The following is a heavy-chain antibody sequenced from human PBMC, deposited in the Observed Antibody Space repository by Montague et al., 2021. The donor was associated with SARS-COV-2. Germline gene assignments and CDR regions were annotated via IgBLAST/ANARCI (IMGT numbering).Heavy chain of an antibody. CDR1: GGSISSYY. J-gene: IGHJ2*01. D-gene: IGHD3-22*01. V-gene: IGHV4-59*01. CDR2: IYYSGST. Sequence: SETLSLTCTVSGGSISSYYWSWIRQPPGKGLEWIGYIYYSGSTNYNPSLKSRITISVDTSKNQFSLKLSSVTAADTAVYYCARGPQEYRITMIVVDYWYFDLWGSGTLVTVSS. CDR3: ARGPQEYRITMIVVDYWYFDL.